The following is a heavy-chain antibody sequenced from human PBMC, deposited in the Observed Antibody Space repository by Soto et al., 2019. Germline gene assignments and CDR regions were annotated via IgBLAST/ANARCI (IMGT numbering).Heavy chain of an antibody. CDR1: GFTFSSYG. CDR2: ISYDGSNK. J-gene: IGHJ4*02. CDR3: AKDGLRPQRDSSGYYYPYYFDY. Sequence: GGSLRLSCAASGFTFSSYGMHWVRQAPGKGLEWVAVISYDGSNKYYADSVKGRFTISRDNSKNTLYLQMNSLRAEDTAVYYCAKDGLRPQRDSSGYYYPYYFDYWGQGTLVTVSS. D-gene: IGHD3-22*01. V-gene: IGHV3-30*18.